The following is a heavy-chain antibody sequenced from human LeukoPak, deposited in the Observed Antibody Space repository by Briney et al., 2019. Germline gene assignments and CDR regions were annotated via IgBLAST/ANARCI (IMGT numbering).Heavy chain of an antibody. Sequence: SVKVSCKASGGTFSSYAISWVRQAPGQGLEWMGRIIPILGIANYAQKVQGRVTITADKSTSTAYMQLSSLRSEDTAVYYCASPTYYGSGTAYYYYGMDVWGQGTTVTVSS. CDR1: GGTFSSYA. CDR3: ASPTYYGSGTAYYYYGMDV. V-gene: IGHV1-69*04. J-gene: IGHJ6*02. D-gene: IGHD3-10*01. CDR2: IIPILGIA.